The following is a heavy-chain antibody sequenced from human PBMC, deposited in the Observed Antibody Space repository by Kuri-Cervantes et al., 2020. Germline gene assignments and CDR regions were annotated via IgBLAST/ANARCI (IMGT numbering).Heavy chain of an antibody. V-gene: IGHV4-38-2*01. J-gene: IGHJ3*02. Sequence: ESLKISCAVSGYSISSGYYWGWIRQPPGKGLEWIGSIYHSGSTYYNSSLKRRVTISEDTSRNQFSLKLSSVTAADTAVYYCARHVPDSGSYYVLADAFEIWGQGTMVTVSS. CDR2: IYHSGST. CDR3: ARHVPDSGSYYVLADAFEI. CDR1: GYSISSGYY. D-gene: IGHD1-26*01.